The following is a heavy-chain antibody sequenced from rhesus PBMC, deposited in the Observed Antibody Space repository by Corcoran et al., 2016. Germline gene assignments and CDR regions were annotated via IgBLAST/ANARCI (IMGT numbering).Heavy chain of an antibody. CDR2: ISGSGTTT. D-gene: IGHD5-36*01. CDR3: ARAGIATDFDF. J-gene: IGHJ4*01. CDR1: GASVSGSY. Sequence: QGQLQESGPGLVKPSETLSLTCAVPGASVSGSYWTWLRQAPGKGLDWIGRISGSGTTTDYNPSLKSRVAISMDTSRNQISLKLDSVTAADTAIYYCARAGIATDFDFWGQGLLVTVSS. V-gene: IGHV4S2*01.